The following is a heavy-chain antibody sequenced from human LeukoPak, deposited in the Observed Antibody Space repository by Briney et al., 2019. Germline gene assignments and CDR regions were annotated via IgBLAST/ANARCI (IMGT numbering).Heavy chain of an antibody. D-gene: IGHD3-3*01. Sequence: ASVKVSCKASGYTFTSYDINWVRQATGQGLEWMGWKNPNSGNTGYAQKFQGRVTMTRNTSISTAYMELSSLRSEDTAVYYCARGGRFWSGYYFGYYGMDVWGQGTTVTVSS. CDR1: GYTFTSYD. V-gene: IGHV1-8*01. J-gene: IGHJ6*02. CDR3: ARGGRFWSGYYFGYYGMDV. CDR2: KNPNSGNT.